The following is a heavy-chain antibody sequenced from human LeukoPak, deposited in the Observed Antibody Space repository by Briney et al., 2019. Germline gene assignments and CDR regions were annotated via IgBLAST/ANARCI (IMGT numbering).Heavy chain of an antibody. CDR2: ISSSSSYI. CDR3: ARDRGLLWFGELYDP. J-gene: IGHJ5*02. D-gene: IGHD3-10*01. Sequence: GRSLRLSCAASGFTFSSYGMHWVRQAPGKGLEWVSSISSSSSYIYYADSVKGRFTISRDNAKNSLYLQMNSLRAEDTAVYYCARDRGLLWFGELYDPWGQGTLVTVSS. CDR1: GFTFSSYG. V-gene: IGHV3-21*01.